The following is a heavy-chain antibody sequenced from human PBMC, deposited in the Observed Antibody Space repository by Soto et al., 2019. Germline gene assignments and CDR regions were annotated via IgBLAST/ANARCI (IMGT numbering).Heavy chain of an antibody. CDR3: VSYRDYSGNWSSSAF. D-gene: IGHD1-26*01. Sequence: QVQLVESGGGLVKPGESLRLSCAASGFTFNDYYMTWVRQAPGKGLEWVSYISSSGSTTYNADSVRGRFSISRDNAKKSLYLQMNSLRAEDTAVYYCVSYRDYSGNWSSSAFWGQGTLVTVSA. J-gene: IGHJ4*02. CDR2: ISSSGSTT. CDR1: GFTFNDYY. V-gene: IGHV3-11*01.